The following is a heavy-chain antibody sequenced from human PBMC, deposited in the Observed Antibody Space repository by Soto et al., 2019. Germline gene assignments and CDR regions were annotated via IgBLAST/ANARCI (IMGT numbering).Heavy chain of an antibody. V-gene: IGHV4-34*01. Sequence: ETLSLTCAVYGGSFSGYYWSWIRQPPGKGLEWIGEINHSGSTNYNPSLKSRVTISVDTSKNQFSLKLSSVTAADTAVYYCARLCRPIFGVVIRRRKGLGWFDPWGQGTLVTVSS. CDR2: INHSGST. J-gene: IGHJ5*02. CDR1: GGSFSGYY. CDR3: ARLCRPIFGVVIRRRKGLGWFDP. D-gene: IGHD3-3*02.